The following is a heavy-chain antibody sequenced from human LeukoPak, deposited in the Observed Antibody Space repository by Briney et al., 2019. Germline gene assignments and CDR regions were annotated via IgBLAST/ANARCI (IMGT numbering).Heavy chain of an antibody. V-gene: IGHV3-21*01. J-gene: IGHJ4*02. CDR3: ARGGEYDGGSGYYYPEGRYFDY. D-gene: IGHD3-22*01. CDR2: ISSSSSYI. CDR1: GFTFSSYS. Sequence: GGSLRLSCAASGFTFSSYSMNWVRPAPGKGLEWVSSISSSSSYIYYEDSVKGRFTISRDNAKNSLYLQMNSLRAADTAVYYLARGGEYDGGSGYYYPEGRYFDYWGQGTLVSVSS.